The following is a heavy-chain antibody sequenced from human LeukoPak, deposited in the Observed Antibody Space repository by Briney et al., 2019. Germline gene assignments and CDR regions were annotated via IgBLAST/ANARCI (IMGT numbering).Heavy chain of an antibody. CDR2: IYPGDSDT. CDR3: ARQGDSSGDYYYYYYYMDV. D-gene: IGHD3-22*01. J-gene: IGHJ6*03. V-gene: IGHV5-51*01. Sequence: GESLKISCKGSGYSFTSYWICWVRQMPGKGLEWMGIIYPGDSDTRYSPSLQGQVTISADKSISTAYLQWSSLKASDTAMYYCARQGDSSGDYYYYYYYMDVWGKGTTVTVSS. CDR1: GYSFTSYW.